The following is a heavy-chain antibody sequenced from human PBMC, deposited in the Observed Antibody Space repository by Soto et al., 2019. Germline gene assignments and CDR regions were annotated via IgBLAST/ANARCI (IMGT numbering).Heavy chain of an antibody. D-gene: IGHD3-22*01. Sequence: EVQLVESGGNLVHPGKSLRLSCAASGFIFDDYAMHWVRQVPGKGLEWVSAISWNSGTIAYADSVKGRFTISRDNAKNSLYLQMNSLRREDTALYYCAKDREGSSGWYGMDVWGQGTTVTVSS. CDR1: GFIFDDYA. V-gene: IGHV3-9*01. CDR2: ISWNSGTI. CDR3: AKDREGSSGWYGMDV. J-gene: IGHJ6*02.